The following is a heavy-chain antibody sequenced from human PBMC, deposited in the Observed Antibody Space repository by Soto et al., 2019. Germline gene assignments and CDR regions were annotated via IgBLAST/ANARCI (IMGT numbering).Heavy chain of an antibody. CDR3: VVSNYVGVIEY. Sequence: EVQLLESGGGLVQPGGSLRLSCAASGFTFSSYAMSWVRQAPGKGLEWVSAISGSGGSTYYADSVKGRFTISRDNSKSTLYLQMNSLRAEYTAVYYCVVSNYVGVIEYWGKGTLVTVSS. D-gene: IGHD4-4*01. V-gene: IGHV3-23*01. CDR1: GFTFSSYA. J-gene: IGHJ4*02. CDR2: ISGSGGST.